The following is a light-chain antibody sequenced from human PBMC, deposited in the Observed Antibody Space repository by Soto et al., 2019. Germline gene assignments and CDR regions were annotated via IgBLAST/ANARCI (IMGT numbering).Light chain of an antibody. Sequence: DIQMTQSPSSLSASIGDRVTITCRASQSISSYLNWYHQRPGKAPKLLIYAASSLQRGVPSRFSGSGSGTDFTLTFSSLQPEDFATYYCQQSYSTSITFGQGTRLEIK. J-gene: IGKJ5*01. CDR1: QSISSY. V-gene: IGKV1-39*01. CDR2: AAS. CDR3: QQSYSTSIT.